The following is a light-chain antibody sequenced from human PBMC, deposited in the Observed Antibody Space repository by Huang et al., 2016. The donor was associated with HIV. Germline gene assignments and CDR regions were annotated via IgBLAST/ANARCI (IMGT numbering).Light chain of an antibody. CDR2: AAS. Sequence: DIQLTQSPSAMSASVGDRVSITCRASQASNNYLAWFQQKPGGAPKRLIYAASTLQSGVPSRFSGSGSGTKFTLTISGLQPEDFATYYCLQHHGYPRTFGQGTNVEV. V-gene: IGKV1-17*03. CDR1: QASNNY. CDR3: LQHHGYPRT. J-gene: IGKJ1*01.